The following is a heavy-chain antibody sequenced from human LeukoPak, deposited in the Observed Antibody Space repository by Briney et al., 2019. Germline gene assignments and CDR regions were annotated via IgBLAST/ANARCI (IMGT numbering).Heavy chain of an antibody. Sequence: SETLSLTCTVSGGSISSSSYYWGWIRQPPGKGLEWIGYIYYSGSTNYNPSLKSRVTISVDTSKNQFSLKLSSVTAADTAVYYCARVVRTVRGVIVFDYWGQGTLVTVSS. V-gene: IGHV4-61*05. D-gene: IGHD3-10*01. J-gene: IGHJ4*02. CDR1: GGSISSSSYY. CDR2: IYYSGST. CDR3: ARVVRTVRGVIVFDY.